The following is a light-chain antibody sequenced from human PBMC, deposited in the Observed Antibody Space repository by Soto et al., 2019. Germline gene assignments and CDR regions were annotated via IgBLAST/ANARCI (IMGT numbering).Light chain of an antibody. V-gene: IGLV1-51*01. CDR3: GTWDSSLRAVV. CDR2: DNK. Sequence: QSVLTQPPSVSAAPGQKVTISCSGSSSNIGNNDVSWYQQLPGTAPELLIYDNKKRPSGIPDRASGSKSGTSATLGITGLRTGDEAGYYCGTWDSSLRAVVFGGGTKVTVL. CDR1: SSNIGNND. J-gene: IGLJ2*01.